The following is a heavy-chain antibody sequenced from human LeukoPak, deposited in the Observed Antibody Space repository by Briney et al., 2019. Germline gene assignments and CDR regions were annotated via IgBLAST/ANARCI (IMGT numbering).Heavy chain of an antibody. Sequence: PGGSLRLSCAASGFIFSHHGMNWVRQAPGKGLEWVSGIRSNGVITYYADSVKGRFTISRDDSKNTLYLQMNSLRTEDTAIYYCAKRGLPAAGNNWFDPWGQGAQVTVSS. D-gene: IGHD6-13*01. CDR2: IRSNGVIT. CDR1: GFIFSHHG. CDR3: AKRGLPAAGNNWFDP. V-gene: IGHV3-23*01. J-gene: IGHJ5*02.